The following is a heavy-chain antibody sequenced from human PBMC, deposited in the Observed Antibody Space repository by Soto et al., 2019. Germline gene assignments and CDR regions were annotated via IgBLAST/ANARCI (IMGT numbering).Heavy chain of an antibody. J-gene: IGHJ6*02. CDR2: IIPIFGTA. CDR3: ARDIEGSGSPYGMDV. CDR1: GGTFSSYA. V-gene: IGHV1-69*06. D-gene: IGHD3-10*01. Sequence: GASVKVSCKASGGTFSSYAISWVRQAPGQGLEWMGGIIPIFGTANYAQKFQGRVTITADKSTSTAYMELSSLRSEDTAVYYCARDIEGSGSPYGMDVWGQGTTVTVSS.